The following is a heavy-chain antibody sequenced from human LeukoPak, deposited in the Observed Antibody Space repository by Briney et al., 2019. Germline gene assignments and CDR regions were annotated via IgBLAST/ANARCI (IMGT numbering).Heavy chain of an antibody. CDR3: ARAVLLWFGPHDAFDI. CDR2: IIPIFGTA. Sequence: SAKVSCKASGGTFSSYAISWVRQAPGQGLEWMGGIIPIFGTANYAQKFQGRVTITTDESTSTAYMELSSLRSEDTAVYYCARAVLLWFGPHDAFDIWGQGTMVTVSS. J-gene: IGHJ3*02. CDR1: GGTFSSYA. V-gene: IGHV1-69*05. D-gene: IGHD3-10*01.